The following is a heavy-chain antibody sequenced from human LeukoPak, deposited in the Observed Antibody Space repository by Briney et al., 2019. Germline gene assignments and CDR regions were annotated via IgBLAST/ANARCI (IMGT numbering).Heavy chain of an antibody. CDR2: ISSSSSYI. CDR3: ARDYFFGSGSDY. D-gene: IGHD6-19*01. CDR1: GFTFSDYS. V-gene: IGHV3-21*01. J-gene: IGHJ4*02. Sequence: GGSLRLSCAASGFTFSDYSMDWIRQAPGKGLEWVSSISSSSSYIYYADLVKGRFTISRDNAKNSLYLQMNSLRAEDTAVYYCARDYFFGSGSDYWGQGSLVTVSS.